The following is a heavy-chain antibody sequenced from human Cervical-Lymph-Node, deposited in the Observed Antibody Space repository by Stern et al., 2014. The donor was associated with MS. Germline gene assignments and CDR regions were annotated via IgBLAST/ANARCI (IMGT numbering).Heavy chain of an antibody. V-gene: IGHV1-24*01. J-gene: IGHJ3*02. CDR1: GYSLSEIS. D-gene: IGHD1-26*01. CDR3: AGGGGTIDI. CDR2: VDTENDET. Sequence: VQLVESGAEVKKPGASVKVSCKVSGYSLSEISMHWVRQAPGKGLEWMGGVDTENDETVYAQNFQGRLTMTEDTSTDTAYMELSSLRSEDTAVCYCAGGGGTIDIWGQGTPVIVSS.